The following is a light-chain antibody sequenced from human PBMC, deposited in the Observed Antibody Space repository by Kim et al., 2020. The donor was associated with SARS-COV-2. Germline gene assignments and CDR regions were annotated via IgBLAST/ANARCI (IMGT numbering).Light chain of an antibody. Sequence: GERASVSGTASGSVSDVLAWYQQEPGQPPRLLIYDAADRAAGSPGRFSGSGSGTEFTLTISSLEPEDFAIDCGQQRSNWPPLTFGQGTRLEIK. J-gene: IGKJ5*01. V-gene: IGKV3-11*01. CDR3: QQRSNWPPLT. CDR2: DAA. CDR1: GSVSDV.